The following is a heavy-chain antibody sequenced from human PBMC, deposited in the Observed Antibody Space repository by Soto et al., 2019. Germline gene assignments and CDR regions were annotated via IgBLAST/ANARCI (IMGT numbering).Heavy chain of an antibody. CDR3: ARRPRLAVAGTHDY. D-gene: IGHD6-19*01. CDR2: IYYSGST. J-gene: IGHJ4*02. Sequence: LSLTCTVSGGSISSSIYYWGWIRQPPGKGLEWIGSIYYSGSTYYNPSLKSRVTISVDTSKNQFSLKLSSVTAADTAVYYCARRPRLAVAGTHDYWGQGTLVTVSS. V-gene: IGHV4-39*01. CDR1: GGSISSSIYY.